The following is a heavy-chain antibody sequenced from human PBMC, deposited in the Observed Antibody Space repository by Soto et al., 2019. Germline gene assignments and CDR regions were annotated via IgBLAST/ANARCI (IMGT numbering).Heavy chain of an antibody. Sequence: QVQLVQSGAEVKNPGASVKVSCRTSGYTFTGYTIHWVRQAPGQGLEWLGWINGDNGNTMYSQKFGESVTMSRDTPASAAYMELSRLTSEDTAIYYCARDRRTSYYFYSAVDVWGQGTTVTVSS. CDR1: GYTFTGYT. CDR3: ARDRRTSYYFYSAVDV. CDR2: INGDNGNT. V-gene: IGHV1-3*01. J-gene: IGHJ6*02.